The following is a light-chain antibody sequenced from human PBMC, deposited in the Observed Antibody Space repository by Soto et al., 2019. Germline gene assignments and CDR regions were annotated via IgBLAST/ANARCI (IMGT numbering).Light chain of an antibody. Sequence: QSVLTQPPAVSGAPGQRVTISCTRSASNIGAGYDVHWYQQLPGAAPKLLIYGNNNRPSGVPDRFSGSKSGTSASLAITGLQAEDEADYYRQSYDNNLRIFGGGTKLTVL. CDR3: QSYDNNLRI. V-gene: IGLV1-40*01. J-gene: IGLJ2*01. CDR1: ASNIGAGYD. CDR2: GNN.